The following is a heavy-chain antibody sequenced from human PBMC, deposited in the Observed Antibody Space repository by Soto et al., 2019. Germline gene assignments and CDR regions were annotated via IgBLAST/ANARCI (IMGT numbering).Heavy chain of an antibody. V-gene: IGHV4-34*01. Sequence: QVQLQQWGAGLLKPSETLSLTCAVYGGSFSGYYWSWIRQPPGKGLEWIGEINHSGSTNYNPSLKSRVNISVDTSKNQFSLKLSSVTAADTAVYYCARGRTTVTPLSWFDPWGQGTLVTVSS. J-gene: IGHJ5*02. CDR1: GGSFSGYY. CDR2: INHSGST. D-gene: IGHD4-17*01. CDR3: ARGRTTVTPLSWFDP.